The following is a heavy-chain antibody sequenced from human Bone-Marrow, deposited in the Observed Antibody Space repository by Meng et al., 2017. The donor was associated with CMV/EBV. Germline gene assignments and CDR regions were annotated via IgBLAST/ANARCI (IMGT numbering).Heavy chain of an antibody. D-gene: IGHD6-6*01. CDR3: ARSLFRIAARRGNYYFDY. CDR1: GYTFTGYY. CDR2: INPNSGGT. J-gene: IGHJ4*02. V-gene: IGHV1-2*02. Sequence: QVQLGQSGAKVKKPGASVKVSCKASGYTFTGYYMHWVRQAPGQGLEWMGWINPNSGGTNYAQKFQGRVTMTRDTSISTAYMELSRLRSDDTAVYYCARSLFRIAARRGNYYFDYWGQGTLVTASS.